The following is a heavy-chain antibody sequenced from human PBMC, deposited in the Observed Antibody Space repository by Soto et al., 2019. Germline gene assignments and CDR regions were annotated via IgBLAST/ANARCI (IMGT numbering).Heavy chain of an antibody. V-gene: IGHV1-18*01. CDR1: GYTFTSYG. CDR2: ISAYNGNT. Sequence: ASVKVSCKASGYTFTSYGISWVRQAPGQGLEWMGWISAYNGNTNYAQKLQGRVTMTTDTSTSTAYMELRSLRSDDTAVYYCARDGFQIAAAGPYNWFDPWGQGTLVTVSS. D-gene: IGHD6-13*01. CDR3: ARDGFQIAAAGPYNWFDP. J-gene: IGHJ5*02.